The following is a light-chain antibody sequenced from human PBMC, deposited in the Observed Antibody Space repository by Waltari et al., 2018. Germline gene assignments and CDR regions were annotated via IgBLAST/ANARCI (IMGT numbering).Light chain of an antibody. CDR3: SSYTSSSTPYVV. V-gene: IGLV2-14*01. CDR1: SRDVCGYNN. CDR2: DVS. J-gene: IGLJ2*01. Sequence: QSALTHPASASGSPGQSITISCTGTSRDVCGYNNASWSQQHPGKAPKLMIYDVSNRPSGVSNRFSGSKSGNTASLTISGLQAEDEADYYCSSYTSSSTPYVVFGGGTKLTVL.